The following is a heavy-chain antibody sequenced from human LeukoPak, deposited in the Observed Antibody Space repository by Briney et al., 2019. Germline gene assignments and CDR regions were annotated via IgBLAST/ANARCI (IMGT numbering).Heavy chain of an antibody. CDR3: ARDQFSGRDGYSCVECYFDY. V-gene: IGHV3-11*01. CDR2: ISSSGSTI. D-gene: IGHD4-4*01. J-gene: IGHJ4*02. CDR1: GFTFSDYY. Sequence: GGSLRLSCAASGFTFSDYYMSWIRQAPGKGLEWVSYISSSGSTIYYADSVKGRFTISRDNAKNSLYLQMNSLRAEDTAVYYCARDQFSGRDGYSCVECYFDYWGQGTLVTVSS.